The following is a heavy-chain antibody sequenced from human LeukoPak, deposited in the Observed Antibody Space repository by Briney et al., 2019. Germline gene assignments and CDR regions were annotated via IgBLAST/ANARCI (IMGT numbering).Heavy chain of an antibody. CDR2: INPNGGGT. J-gene: IGHJ4*02. V-gene: IGHV1-2*02. CDR3: AREGGLGYCSGGSCYHFDY. CDR1: GYTFTGYY. Sequence: ASVKVSCKASGYTFTGYYMHWVRQAPGQGLEWMGWINPNGGGTNYAQKFQGRVTMTRDTSISTAYMELSRLRSDDTAVYYCAREGGLGYCSGGSCYHFDYWGQGTLVTVSS. D-gene: IGHD2-15*01.